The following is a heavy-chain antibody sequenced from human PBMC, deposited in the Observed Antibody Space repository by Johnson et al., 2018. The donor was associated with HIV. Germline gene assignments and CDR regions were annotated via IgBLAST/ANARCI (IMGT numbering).Heavy chain of an antibody. CDR2: ISYDGSNK. CDR1: GFTFSSYG. Sequence: QVQLVESGGGLVQPGRSLRLSCAASGFTFSSYGMHWVRQAPGKGLEWVAVISYDGSNKYYTDSVKGRFTISRDNSKNTLYLQMNSLRAEDTALYYCATVVYYDSSALRMYAFDIWGQGTMVTVSS. CDR3: ATVVYYDSSALRMYAFDI. V-gene: IGHV3-30*03. J-gene: IGHJ3*02. D-gene: IGHD3-22*01.